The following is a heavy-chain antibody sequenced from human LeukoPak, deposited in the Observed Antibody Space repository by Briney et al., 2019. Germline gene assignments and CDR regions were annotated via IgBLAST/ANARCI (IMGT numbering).Heavy chain of an antibody. CDR3: ARSPSNYDFWSGYSSTDY. CDR1: GVTFSSHG. CDR2: ISGSGGST. V-gene: IGHV3-23*01. D-gene: IGHD3-3*01. Sequence: GGSLRLSCGVSGVTFSSHGMNWVRQAPGKGLEWVSAISGSGGSTYYADSVKGRFTISRDNSKNTLYLQMNSLRAEDTAVYYCARSPSNYDFWSGYSSTDYWGQGTLVTVSS. J-gene: IGHJ4*02.